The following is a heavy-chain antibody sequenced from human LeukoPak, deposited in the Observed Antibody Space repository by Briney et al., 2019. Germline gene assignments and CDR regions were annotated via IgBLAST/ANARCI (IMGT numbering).Heavy chain of an antibody. D-gene: IGHD3-22*01. V-gene: IGHV1-3*03. CDR1: GYTFTSYA. CDR2: VNADNSNT. J-gene: IGHJ4*02. CDR3: AVGDYYYDTRFDY. Sequence: ASVKVSCKASGYTFTSYAMNWVRQAPGQRLEWMGWVNADNSNTKYSQEFQGRVTITRDTSASTAYMDLNSLGSEDMAVYYCAVGDYYYDTRFDYWGQGTLVTVSS.